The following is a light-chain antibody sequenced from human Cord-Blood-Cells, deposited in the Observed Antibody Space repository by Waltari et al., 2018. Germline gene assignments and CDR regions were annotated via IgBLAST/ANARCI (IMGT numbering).Light chain of an antibody. V-gene: IGLV3-19*01. CDR1: SLRSYY. CDR3: NYRDSSGNHRV. J-gene: IGLJ2*01. CDR2: GKN. Sequence: SSELTQDPAVSVALGQTVRITCQGDSLRSYYASWYQQKPGQAPVLVIYGKNNRSSGIPDRFSGSSSGNTASWTITGAQAEDEADYYCNYRDSSGNHRVFGGGTKLTVL.